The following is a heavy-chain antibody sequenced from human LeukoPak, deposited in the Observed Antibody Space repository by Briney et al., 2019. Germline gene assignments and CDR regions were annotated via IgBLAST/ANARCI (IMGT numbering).Heavy chain of an antibody. Sequence: PSESLSLTCTVSGGTISSYYWSWIRQPPGKGLEWIGYIYYSGSTKYNPSLKSRVTISVDTSKNQCSLKLSSVTAADTAVYYCARANRNYYGSGSYYADYWGQGTLVTVSS. CDR1: GGTISSYY. CDR3: ARANRNYYGSGSYYADY. D-gene: IGHD3-10*01. V-gene: IGHV4-59*12. CDR2: IYYSGST. J-gene: IGHJ4*02.